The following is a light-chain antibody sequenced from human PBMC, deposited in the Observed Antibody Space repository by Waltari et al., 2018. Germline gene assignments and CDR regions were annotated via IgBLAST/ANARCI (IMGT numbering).Light chain of an antibody. J-gene: IGLJ3*02. V-gene: IGLV4-69*01. CDR3: QTWGTGIRV. CDR1: GGHSGYA. CDR2: LNSGGSH. Sequence: QVVLTQSPSASASLGASVKLTCTLSGGHSGYAIAWHQQQPEKGPRYLMKLNSGGSHTKGDGIPDRFSGSSSGAERYLTIASLQSEDEADYYGQTWGTGIRVFGGGTRLTVL.